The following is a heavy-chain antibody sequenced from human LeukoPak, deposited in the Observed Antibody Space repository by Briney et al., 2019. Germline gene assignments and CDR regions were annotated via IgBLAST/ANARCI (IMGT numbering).Heavy chain of an antibody. CDR3: AKDLRYNWNLGNAFDI. V-gene: IGHV3-30*18. Sequence: GALRLSCAASGFTFSSYGMHWVRQASGKGLEWVAVISYDGSNKYYADSVKGRFTISRDNSKNTLYLQMNSLRAEDTAVYYCAKDLRYNWNLGNAFDIWGQGTMVTVSS. J-gene: IGHJ3*02. CDR1: GFTFSSYG. D-gene: IGHD1-1*01. CDR2: ISYDGSNK.